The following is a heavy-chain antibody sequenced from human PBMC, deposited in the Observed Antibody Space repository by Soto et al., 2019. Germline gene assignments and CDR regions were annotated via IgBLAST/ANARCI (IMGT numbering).Heavy chain of an antibody. V-gene: IGHV3-30*18. CDR3: AKDRTVAVVAAAFDY. CDR1: GFTFSSYG. CDR2: ISYDGSNK. J-gene: IGHJ4*02. Sequence: VQLVESGGGVVQPGRSLRLSCAASGFTFSSYGMHWVRQAPGKGLEWVAVISYDGSNKYYADSVKGRFTISRDNSKNTLYLQMNSLRAEDTAVYYCAKDRTVAVVAAAFDYRGQGTLVTVSS. D-gene: IGHD2-15*01.